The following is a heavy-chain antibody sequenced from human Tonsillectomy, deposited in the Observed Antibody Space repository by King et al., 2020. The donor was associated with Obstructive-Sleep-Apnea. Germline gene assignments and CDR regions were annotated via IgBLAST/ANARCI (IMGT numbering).Heavy chain of an antibody. CDR3: ARYGKKWYFDL. V-gene: IGHV3-33*01. CDR2: IWYDGSNE. D-gene: IGHD4-17*01. J-gene: IGHJ2*01. CDR1: GFTFSSYG. Sequence: VQLVESGGGVVQPGRSLRLSCAASGFTFSSYGMHWVRQAPGKGLEWVAAIWYDGSNEYYADSVKGRFTISRDNSKNTLYLQMNSLGAEDTAVYYCARYGKKWYFDLWGRGTLVTVSS.